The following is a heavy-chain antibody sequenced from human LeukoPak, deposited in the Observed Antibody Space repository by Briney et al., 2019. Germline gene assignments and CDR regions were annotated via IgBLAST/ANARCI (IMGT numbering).Heavy chain of an antibody. CDR2: INSDGSST. V-gene: IGHV3-74*01. CDR1: GFTFSSYW. D-gene: IGHD3-22*01. Sequence: GGSLRLSCAASGFTFSSYWMHWVRQVPGKGLVWVSRINSDGSSTSYADSVRGRFTISRDNAKNSLYLHMNSLGAEDTAVYYCAAHSSGVYYYYMDVWGKGTTVTVSS. CDR3: AAHSSGVYYYYMDV. J-gene: IGHJ6*03.